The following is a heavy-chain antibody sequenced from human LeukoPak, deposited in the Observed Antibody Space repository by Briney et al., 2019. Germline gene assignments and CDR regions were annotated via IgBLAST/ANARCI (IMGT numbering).Heavy chain of an antibody. D-gene: IGHD4-23*01. J-gene: IGHJ4*02. Sequence: PSQTLSLTCTVSGGSISSGSYYWSWIRQPAGKGLEWIGYIYYSGSTNYNPSLKSRVTISIDTSKNQFSLNLNSVTAADTAVYYCARGVTTVEYWGQGTLVTVSS. V-gene: IGHV4-61*10. CDR3: ARGVTTVEY. CDR2: IYYSGST. CDR1: GGSISSGSYY.